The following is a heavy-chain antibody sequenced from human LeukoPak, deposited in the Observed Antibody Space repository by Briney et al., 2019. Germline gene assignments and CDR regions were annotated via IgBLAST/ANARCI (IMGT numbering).Heavy chain of an antibody. CDR3: ATTVGAIPYFDY. CDR1: GYTLTELS. D-gene: IGHD1-26*01. J-gene: IGHJ4*02. Sequence: ASVKVSCKVSGYTLTELSMHWVRQAPGKGLEWMGGFDPEDGETIYEQKFQGRVTMTEDTSTDTAYMELSSLRSEDTAVYYCATTVGAIPYFDYWGQGTLVTVSS. V-gene: IGHV1-24*01. CDR2: FDPEDGET.